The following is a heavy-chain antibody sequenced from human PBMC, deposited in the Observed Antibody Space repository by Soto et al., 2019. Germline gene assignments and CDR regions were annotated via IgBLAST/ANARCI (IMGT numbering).Heavy chain of an antibody. CDR1: GFTFSDYY. D-gene: IGHD3-10*01. Sequence: PGGSLRLSCAASGFTFSDYYMSWMRQAPGKGLEWVSYISSSSSYTNYADSVKGRFTISRDNAKNSLYLQMNSLRAEDTAVYYCARELLWFGELNYGMDVWGQGTTVTVSS. CDR2: ISSSSSYT. CDR3: ARELLWFGELNYGMDV. V-gene: IGHV3-11*06. J-gene: IGHJ6*02.